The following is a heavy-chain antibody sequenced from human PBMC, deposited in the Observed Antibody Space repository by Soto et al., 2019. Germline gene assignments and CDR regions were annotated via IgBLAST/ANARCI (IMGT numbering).Heavy chain of an antibody. D-gene: IGHD1-26*01. J-gene: IGHJ4*02. V-gene: IGHV3-21*01. CDR2: ISGPSTYI. Sequence: GGSLGLSCVVSGFTFSNYNMNWVRQAPGKGLEWVASISGPSTYIYYADSVKGRFTISRDNPKNSLYLQMNSLRAEDTAVYYCARGVGAVTGREEYWGQGTLVTVSS. CDR1: GFTFSNYN. CDR3: ARGVGAVTGREEY.